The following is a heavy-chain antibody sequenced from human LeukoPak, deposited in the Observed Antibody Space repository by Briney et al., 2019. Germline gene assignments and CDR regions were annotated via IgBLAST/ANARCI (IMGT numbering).Heavy chain of an antibody. J-gene: IGHJ6*02. CDR1: GFTFSSYS. V-gene: IGHV3-21*01. CDR2: ISSSSSYI. CDR3: ARAPGDYYYYYAMDV. D-gene: IGHD4-17*01. Sequence: GGSLRLSCAASGFTFSSYSMKWVRQAPGGGLEWVSSISSSSSYIYYADSVNGRFTISRDNAKNSLYLQMNSMRDEDTAVYYCARAPGDYYYYYAMDVWGQGTTVTVSS.